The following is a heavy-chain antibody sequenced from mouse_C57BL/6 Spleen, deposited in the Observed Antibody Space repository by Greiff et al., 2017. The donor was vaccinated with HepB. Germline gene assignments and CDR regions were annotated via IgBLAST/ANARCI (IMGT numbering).Heavy chain of an antibody. D-gene: IGHD2-2*01. Sequence: QVQLQQSGAELARPGASVKLSCKASGYTFTSYGISWVKQRTGQGLERTGEIHPRSVNTYYNEKFKGKVTLTADKSSSTAYMELRSLTSEDSAVYFSASLLWLRREGLDYWGQGTTLTVSS. CDR3: ASLLWLRREGLDY. V-gene: IGHV1-81*01. CDR2: IHPRSVNT. CDR1: GYTFTSYG. J-gene: IGHJ2*01.